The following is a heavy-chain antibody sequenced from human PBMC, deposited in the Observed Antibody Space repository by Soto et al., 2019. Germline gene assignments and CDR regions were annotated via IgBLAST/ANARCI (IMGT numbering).Heavy chain of an antibody. CDR1: GGTFSSYA. Sequence: ASVKVSCKASGGTFSSYAISWVRQAPGQGLEWMGGIIPIFGTANYAQKFQGRVTITADESTSTAYMELSSLRSEDTAVYYRARDAPTTVTIPFDYWGQGTLVTVSS. V-gene: IGHV1-69*13. CDR3: ARDAPTTVTIPFDY. J-gene: IGHJ4*02. CDR2: IIPIFGTA. D-gene: IGHD4-17*01.